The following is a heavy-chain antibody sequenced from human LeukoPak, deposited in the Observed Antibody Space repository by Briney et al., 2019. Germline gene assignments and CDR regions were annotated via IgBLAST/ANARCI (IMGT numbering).Heavy chain of an antibody. V-gene: IGHV3-23*01. CDR3: AKEAGYSGYDYGDY. CDR1: GFTFSSDA. J-gene: IGHJ4*02. CDR2: ISGSGGST. D-gene: IGHD5-12*01. Sequence: GGSLSLSCAASGFTFSSDAMSWVRQAPGKGLEWVSGISGSGGSTYYADFVKGRFTISRDNSKNTLYLQMSSLRAEDTAAYYCAKEAGYSGYDYGDYWGQGTLVTVSS.